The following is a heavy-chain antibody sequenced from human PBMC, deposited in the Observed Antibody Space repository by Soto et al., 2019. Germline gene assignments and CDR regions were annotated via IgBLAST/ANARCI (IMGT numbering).Heavy chain of an antibody. CDR1: GFTFSSYS. CDR3: ARDRAVYCSRTSCKNYYYYCMDV. Sequence: EVQLVESGGGLVKPGGSLRLSCAASGFTFSSYSMNWVRQAPGKGLEWVSSISSSSSYIYYADSVKGRFTISRDNAKYSLYLQMNSLRAEDTAVYSCARDRAVYCSRTSCKNYYYYCMDVWGQGTTVTVSS. CDR2: ISSSSSYI. J-gene: IGHJ6*02. D-gene: IGHD2-2*01. V-gene: IGHV3-21*01.